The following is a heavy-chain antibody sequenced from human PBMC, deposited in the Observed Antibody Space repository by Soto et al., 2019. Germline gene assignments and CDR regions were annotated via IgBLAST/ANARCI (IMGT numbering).Heavy chain of an antibody. J-gene: IGHJ6*02. V-gene: IGHV1-69*01. CDR3: ASRSIAARPAKDYYGMDV. CDR2: IIPIFGTA. D-gene: IGHD6-6*01. Sequence: QVPLVQSGAEVKKPGSSVKVSCKASGGTFSSYAISWVRQAPGQGLEWMGGIIPIFGTANYAQKFQGRVTITADESTSTAYMELSSLRSEDTAVYYCASRSIAARPAKDYYGMDVWGQGTTVTVSS. CDR1: GGTFSSYA.